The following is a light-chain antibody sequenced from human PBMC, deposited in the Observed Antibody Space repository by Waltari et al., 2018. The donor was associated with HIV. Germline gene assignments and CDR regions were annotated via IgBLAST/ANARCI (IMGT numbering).Light chain of an antibody. CDR3: QQYNSYSWT. Sequence: DIQMTQSPFTLSASVGDRVTITCRASQSISSWLAWYQQKPGKAPKLLIYKASILESGVPSRFSGSGSGTEFTLTISSLQPDDFATYYCQQYNSYSWTFGQGTKVEIK. CDR1: QSISSW. V-gene: IGKV1-5*03. CDR2: KAS. J-gene: IGKJ1*01.